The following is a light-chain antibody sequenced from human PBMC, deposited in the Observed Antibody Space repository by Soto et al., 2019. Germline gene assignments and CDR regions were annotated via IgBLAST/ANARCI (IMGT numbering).Light chain of an antibody. CDR2: AAS. J-gene: IGKJ4*01. Sequence: AIRITQSPSSFSASTGDRVTITCRASQGISSYLAWYQQKPGKAPKLLIYAASTLQSGVPSRFSGSGSGTDFTLTISCLQSEDFATYYCQQFNSYPLTFGGGTKVDIK. CDR1: QGISSY. CDR3: QQFNSYPLT. V-gene: IGKV1-8*01.